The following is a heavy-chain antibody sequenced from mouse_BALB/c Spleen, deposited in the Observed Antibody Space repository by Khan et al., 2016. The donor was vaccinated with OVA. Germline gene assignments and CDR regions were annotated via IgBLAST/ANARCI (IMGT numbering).Heavy chain of an antibody. V-gene: IGHV3-2*02. CDR3: ARVYGGDFDY. CDR1: GYSITTDYA. D-gene: IGHD1-1*01. CDR2: ISYSGNT. Sequence: VQLKESGPGLVKPSQSLSLTCTVTGYSITTDYAWNWIRQFPGNKLEWMGFISYSGNTKYNPSLKSRISITRDTSKNQFFLQLKSVTTEDTARXYCARVYGGDFDYWGQGTTLTVSS. J-gene: IGHJ2*01.